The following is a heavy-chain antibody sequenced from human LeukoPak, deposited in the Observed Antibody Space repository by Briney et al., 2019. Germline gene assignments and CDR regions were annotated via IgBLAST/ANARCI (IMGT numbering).Heavy chain of an antibody. CDR2: IYYSGST. CDR3: ATLYAVRGALSFDM. J-gene: IGHJ3*02. Sequence: SQTLSLTCTVSGGSISSGGYYWSWIRQHPGKGLEWIGYIYYSGSTYYNPSLKSRVTMSVDTSKNQFSLKLSSVTAADTAVYYCATLYAVRGALSFDMWGQGTMVTVSS. V-gene: IGHV4-31*03. D-gene: IGHD2-8*01. CDR1: GGSISSGGYY.